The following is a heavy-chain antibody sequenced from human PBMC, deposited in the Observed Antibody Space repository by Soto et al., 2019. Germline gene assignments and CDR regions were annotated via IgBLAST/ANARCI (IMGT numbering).Heavy chain of an antibody. J-gene: IGHJ2*01. D-gene: IGHD4-17*01. V-gene: IGHV1-3*01. CDR1: GYTFTSYA. CDR3: ARGASSVTTFYFDL. Sequence: QVQVVQSGAEVKKPGASVKVSCKASGYTFTSYAMHWVRQAPGQRLEWMGWINPGNGNTKNSQKFQGRVTITSDTIASTAYMELSSLRYEDTAVYYCARGASSVTTFYFDLWGRGTMVTVSS. CDR2: INPGNGNT.